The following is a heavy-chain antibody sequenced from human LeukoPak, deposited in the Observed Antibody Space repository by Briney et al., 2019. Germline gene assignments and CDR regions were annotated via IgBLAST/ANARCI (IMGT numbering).Heavy chain of an antibody. D-gene: IGHD3-10*01. V-gene: IGHV4-31*03. CDR2: IYYSGST. J-gene: IGHJ6*02. Sequence: SETLSLTCTVSGGSISSGGYYWSWIRQHPGKGLEWIGYIYYSGSTYYNPSLKSRVTISVDTSKNQFSLKLSSVTAADTAVYYCARDGMTMVRGVTYYYYGMDVWGQGTTVTVSS. CDR1: GGSISSGGYY. CDR3: ARDGMTMVRGVTYYYYGMDV.